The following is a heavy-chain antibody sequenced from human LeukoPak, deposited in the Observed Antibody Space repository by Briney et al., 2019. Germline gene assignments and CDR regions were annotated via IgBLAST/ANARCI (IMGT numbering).Heavy chain of an antibody. D-gene: IGHD3-22*01. CDR1: GGSFSGYY. CDR3: ARGRRITMIVVVTDAFDI. J-gene: IGHJ3*02. V-gene: IGHV4-34*01. CDR2: INHSGST. Sequence: SETLSLTCAVYGGSFSGYYWSWIRQPPGKGLEWIGEINHSGSTNYNPSLKSRVTISVDTSKNQFSLKLSSVTAADTAVYYCARGRRITMIVVVTDAFDIWGQGTMVTVSS.